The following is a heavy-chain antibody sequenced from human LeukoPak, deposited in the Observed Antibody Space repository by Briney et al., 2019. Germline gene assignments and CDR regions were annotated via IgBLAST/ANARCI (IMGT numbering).Heavy chain of an antibody. CDR1: GYTFTSYY. CDR3: ARDGVPYYDSSGFHFDY. J-gene: IGHJ4*02. CDR2: INPSGGST. Sequence: GASVKVSCKASGYTFTSYYMHWVRQAPGQGLELMGIINPSGGSTSYAQKFQGRVTMTRDTSTSTVYMELSSLRSEDTAVYYCARDGVPYYDSSGFHFDYWGQGTLVTVSS. V-gene: IGHV1-46*01. D-gene: IGHD3-22*01.